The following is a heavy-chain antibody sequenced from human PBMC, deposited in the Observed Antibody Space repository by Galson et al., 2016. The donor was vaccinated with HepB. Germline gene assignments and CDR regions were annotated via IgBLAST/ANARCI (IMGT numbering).Heavy chain of an antibody. CDR3: AKGRAERWLPLPSSGDY. V-gene: IGHV3-23*01. J-gene: IGHJ4*02. CDR1: GFTFSAYA. Sequence: SLRLSCAASGFTFSAYAMSWVRQAPGKGPQWVAGISGSGSATYHADSVKGRFTISRDNVKNTLYLQMNSLRVEDTAVYYCAKGRAERWLPLPSSGDYWGQGTLVTVSS. D-gene: IGHD5-24*01. CDR2: ISGSGSAT.